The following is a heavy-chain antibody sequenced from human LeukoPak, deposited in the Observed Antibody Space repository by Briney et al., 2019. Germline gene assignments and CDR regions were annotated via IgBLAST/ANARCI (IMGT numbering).Heavy chain of an antibody. CDR1: GYTFTSYD. D-gene: IGHD3-3*01. Sequence: ASVKVSCKASGYTFTSYDINWVRQATGQGLEWMGWMNPNSGNTGYAQKFQGRVTMTRNTSISTAYMELSSLRSEDTAVYYCARGKTYYDFWSGYQGFDYWGQGTLSPSPQ. J-gene: IGHJ4*02. CDR3: ARGKTYYDFWSGYQGFDY. CDR2: MNPNSGNT. V-gene: IGHV1-8*01.